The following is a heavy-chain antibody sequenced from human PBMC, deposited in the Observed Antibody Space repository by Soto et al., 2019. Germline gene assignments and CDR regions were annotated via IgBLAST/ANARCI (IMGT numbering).Heavy chain of an antibody. Sequence: SETLSLTCTVSGGSISSGGYYWSWIRQHRGKGLEWIGYIYYSGSTYYNPSLKSRVTISVDTSKNQFSLKLSSVTAADTAVYYCARGWDSSGYYYRVWFDPWGQGTLVTVS. CDR1: GGSISSGGYY. CDR2: IYYSGST. J-gene: IGHJ5*02. CDR3: ARGWDSSGYYYRVWFDP. D-gene: IGHD3-22*01. V-gene: IGHV4-31*03.